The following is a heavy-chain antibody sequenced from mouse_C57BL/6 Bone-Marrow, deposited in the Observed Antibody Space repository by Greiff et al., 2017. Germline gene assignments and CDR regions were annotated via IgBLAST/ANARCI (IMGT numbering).Heavy chain of an antibody. CDR2: IWSGGST. Sequence: VQLQQSGPGLVQPSQSLSITCTVSGFSLTSYGVHWVRQSPGKGLEWLGVIWSGGSTDYNAAFISRLSISKDNSKSQVFFKMNSLQADDTAIYYCARNTMIYYGSIVYYFDYWGQGTTLTVSS. V-gene: IGHV2-2*01. CDR3: ARNTMIYYGSIVYYFDY. CDR1: GFSLTSYG. J-gene: IGHJ2*01. D-gene: IGHD1-1*01.